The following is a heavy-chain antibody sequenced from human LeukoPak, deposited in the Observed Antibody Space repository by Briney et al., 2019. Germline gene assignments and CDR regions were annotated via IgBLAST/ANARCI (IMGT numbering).Heavy chain of an antibody. Sequence: SETLSLTCAVYGGSFSGYYWSWIRQPPGKGLKWIGEINHSGSTNYNPSLKSRVTISVDTSKNQFSLKLSSVTAADTAVYYCAVNYYDSSGYPASYFDYWGQGTLVTVSS. J-gene: IGHJ4*02. CDR1: GGSFSGYY. D-gene: IGHD3-22*01. CDR2: INHSGST. CDR3: AVNYYDSSGYPASYFDY. V-gene: IGHV4-34*01.